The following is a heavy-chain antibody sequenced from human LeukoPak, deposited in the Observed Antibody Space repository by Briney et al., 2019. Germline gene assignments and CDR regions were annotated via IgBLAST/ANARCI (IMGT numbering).Heavy chain of an antibody. J-gene: IGHJ4*02. CDR2: IYYSGST. CDR3: ARTGSTVTMLYPFDH. V-gene: IGHV4-59*01. Sequence: SETLSLTCTVSGGSIRSYYWSWIRQPPGKGLEWIGYIYYSGSTNYNPSLKSRVSISVDASKNQFPLKLSSVTAADTAVYYCARTGSTVTMLYPFDHWGQGTLVTVSS. D-gene: IGHD4-17*01. CDR1: GGSIRSYY.